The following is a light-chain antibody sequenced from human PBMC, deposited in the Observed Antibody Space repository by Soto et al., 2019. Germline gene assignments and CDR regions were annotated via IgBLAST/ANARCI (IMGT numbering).Light chain of an antibody. J-gene: IGKJ1*01. V-gene: IGKV1-5*03. Sequence: DIQMTQSPSTLSASVVERVTLTFRASQSISSWLAWYQQKAGKAPKLLIYKASTLESGVPSRFSGSGSGTDFTLAISSLQPEDSATYYCLQDINYPWTFGQGTKVDIK. CDR3: LQDINYPWT. CDR1: QSISSW. CDR2: KAS.